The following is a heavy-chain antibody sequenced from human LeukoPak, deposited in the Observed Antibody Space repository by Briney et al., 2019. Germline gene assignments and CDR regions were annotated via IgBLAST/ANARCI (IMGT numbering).Heavy chain of an antibody. CDR1: GYTFTRYD. CDR3: SRGASRDYIVLREGYWFDP. D-gene: IGHD2-8*02. J-gene: IGHJ5*02. Sequence: SVTVSCKASGYTFTRYDIKWVRQATAQGLDWMGWINPNSGNTGYAQKFQGRVTITRKPALNPALTELSSMDPQGKAVYYRSRGASRDYIVLREGYWFDPWGQGTLVTVSS. V-gene: IGHV1-8*03. CDR2: INPNSGNT.